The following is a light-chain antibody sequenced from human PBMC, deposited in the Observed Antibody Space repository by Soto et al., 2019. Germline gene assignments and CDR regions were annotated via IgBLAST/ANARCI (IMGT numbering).Light chain of an antibody. Sequence: QSVLTQPASVSGSPGQSITISCTGTSSDVGAYNYVSWYQQHSGKAPKLFIYAVTNRPSGVSNRFSASKSGNTSSPTIFGLQAEDEADYHCSSYTSSSSWVFGGGTKLTVL. CDR2: AVT. J-gene: IGLJ3*02. CDR1: SSDVGAYNY. V-gene: IGLV2-14*01. CDR3: SSYTSSSSWV.